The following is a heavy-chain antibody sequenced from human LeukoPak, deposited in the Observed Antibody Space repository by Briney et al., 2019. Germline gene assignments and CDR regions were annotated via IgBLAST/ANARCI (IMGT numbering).Heavy chain of an antibody. Sequence: GASVKVSCKASGYTFTSCYMHWVRQAPGQGLEWMGIINPSGGSTSYAQKFQGRVTMTRDTSTSTVYMELSSLSSDDTAVEYCAXXNRASXXXXYYDXRGYLTWGQGTLVTVSS. CDR2: INPSGGST. D-gene: IGHD3-22*01. J-gene: IGHJ4*02. CDR3: AXXNRASXXXXYYDXRGYLT. CDR1: GYTFTSCY. V-gene: IGHV1-46*01.